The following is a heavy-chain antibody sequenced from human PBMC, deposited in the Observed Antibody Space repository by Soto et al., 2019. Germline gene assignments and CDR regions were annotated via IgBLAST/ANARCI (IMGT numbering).Heavy chain of an antibody. CDR3: VRGPRPSSVGTGAF. D-gene: IGHD3-10*01. CDR2: ISDDGSTI. Sequence: EVQLVESGGGLVQPGGSVRLSCAASGFVFSMYWMHWVRQAPDKGLEWVSRISDDGSTIHYADSVKGRFSISRDNAQNILVLEMTDLRDDDTAVYYCVRGPRPSSVGTGAFWGQGSPVTVSS. CDR1: GFVFSMYW. V-gene: IGHV3-74*01. J-gene: IGHJ4*02.